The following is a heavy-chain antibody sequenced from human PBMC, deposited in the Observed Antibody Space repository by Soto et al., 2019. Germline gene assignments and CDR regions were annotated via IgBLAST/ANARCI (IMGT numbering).Heavy chain of an antibody. V-gene: IGHV1-8*01. J-gene: IGHJ6*02. D-gene: IGHD1-26*01. CDR1: GYTFTSYD. Sequence: QVQLVQSGAEVKKPGASVKVSCKASGYTFTSYDINWVRQATGQGLEWMGWMNPNSGNTGYAQKFQGRVTMTRNTSISTAYMELSSLRSEDTDVYYCATWDRYYYYYGMDVWGQGTTVTVSS. CDR2: MNPNSGNT. CDR3: ATWDRYYYYYGMDV.